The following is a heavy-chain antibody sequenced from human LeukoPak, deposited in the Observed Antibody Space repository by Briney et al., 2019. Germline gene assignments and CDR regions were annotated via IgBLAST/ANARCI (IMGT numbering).Heavy chain of an antibody. D-gene: IGHD3-22*01. CDR2: INWNGGST. J-gene: IGHJ4*02. CDR3: ARDVGSGYYGRFDY. CDR1: GFTFSSYW. V-gene: IGHV3-20*01. Sequence: PGGSLRLSCAASGFTFSSYWMSWVRQAPGKGLEWVSGINWNGGSTGYADSVKGRFTISRDNAKNSLYLQMNSLRAEDTALYHCARDVGSGYYGRFDYWGQGTLVTVSS.